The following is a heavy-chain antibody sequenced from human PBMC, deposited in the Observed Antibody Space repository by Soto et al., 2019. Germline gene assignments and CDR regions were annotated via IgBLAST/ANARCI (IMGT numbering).Heavy chain of an antibody. CDR1: GGSFSGYY. J-gene: IGHJ5*02. V-gene: IGHV4-34*01. D-gene: IGHD3-10*01. CDR2: INHSGST. Sequence: TLPLTCAVYGGSFSGYYWSWIRQPPGKGLEWIGEINHSGSTNYNPSLKSRVTISVDTSKNQFSLKLSSVTAADTAVYYCARIYGSGSYYNQYNWFDPWGQGTLVTVSS. CDR3: ARIYGSGSYYNQYNWFDP.